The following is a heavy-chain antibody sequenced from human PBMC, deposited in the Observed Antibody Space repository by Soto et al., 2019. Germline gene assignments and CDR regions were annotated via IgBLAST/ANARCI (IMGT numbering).Heavy chain of an antibody. D-gene: IGHD3-22*01. Sequence: PSETLSLTCTVSGGSVSSGSYYWSWIRQPPGKGLEWIGYIYYSGSTNYNPSLKSRVTISVDTSKNQFSLKLSSLTAADTAVYYCARDRPDSSGYYSVRFPYNWFDPWGEGTLVTVSS. V-gene: IGHV4-61*01. CDR2: IYYSGST. CDR1: GGSVSSGSYY. J-gene: IGHJ5*02. CDR3: ARDRPDSSGYYSVRFPYNWFDP.